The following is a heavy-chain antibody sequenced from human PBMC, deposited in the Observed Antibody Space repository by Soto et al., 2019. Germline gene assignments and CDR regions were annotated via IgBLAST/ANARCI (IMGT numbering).Heavy chain of an antibody. V-gene: IGHV2-70*01. Sequence: SGPTLVNPTQTLTLTCTFSGFSLSTSAMCVSWIRQPPGKALEWLALIDWDDDKYYSTFLKTRLTISKDTSRNQVVLTMTKMDPVDTATYFCARTRLSGGRYTFFGYWGQGALVTVSS. J-gene: IGHJ4*02. D-gene: IGHD1-26*01. CDR2: IDWDDDK. CDR3: ARTRLSGGRYTFFGY. CDR1: GFSLSTSAMC.